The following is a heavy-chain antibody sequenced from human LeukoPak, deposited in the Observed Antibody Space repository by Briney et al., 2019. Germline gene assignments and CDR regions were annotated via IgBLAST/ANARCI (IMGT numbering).Heavy chain of an antibody. J-gene: IGHJ4*02. CDR2: IYYSGST. D-gene: IGHD4-17*01. CDR1: GGSISSYY. CDR3: AGIKYGDRPRFDY. Sequence: PSETLSLTCTVSGGSISSYYWSWIRQPPGKGLEWIGYIYYSGSTNCNPSLKSRVTISVDTSKNQFSLKLSSVTAADTAVYYCAGIKYGDRPRFDYWGQGPLVTVSS. V-gene: IGHV4-59*01.